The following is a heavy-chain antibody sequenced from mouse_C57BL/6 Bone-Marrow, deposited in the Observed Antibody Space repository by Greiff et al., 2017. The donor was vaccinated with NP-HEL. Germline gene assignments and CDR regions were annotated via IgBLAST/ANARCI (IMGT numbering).Heavy chain of an antibody. CDR3: ARRRDDYDDVGPFDY. Sequence: EVKLMESGGDLVKPGGSLKLSCAASGFTFSSYGMSWVRQTPDKRLEWVATISSGGSYPYYPDSVKGRFTISRDNAKNTLYLQMSSLKSEDTAMYYCARRRDDYDDVGPFDYWGQGTTLTVSS. CDR1: GFTFSSYG. D-gene: IGHD2-4*01. J-gene: IGHJ2*01. V-gene: IGHV5-6*02. CDR2: ISSGGSYP.